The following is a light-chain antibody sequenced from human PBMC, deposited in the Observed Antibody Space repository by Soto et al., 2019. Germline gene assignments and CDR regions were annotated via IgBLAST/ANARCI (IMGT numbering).Light chain of an antibody. CDR3: QQYATFPRT. Sequence: DIQMTQSPSTLSASVGDRITITCRASQSIIRWLAWYQQKPGKAPKLLMYSASTLESGVPSRFSGSGSGTEFTLTISSLQPDDFATYHCQQYATFPRTFGQGTKVDI. CDR2: SAS. V-gene: IGKV1-5*03. CDR1: QSIIRW. J-gene: IGKJ1*01.